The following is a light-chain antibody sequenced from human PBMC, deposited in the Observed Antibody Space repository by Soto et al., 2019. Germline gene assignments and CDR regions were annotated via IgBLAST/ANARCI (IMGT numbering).Light chain of an antibody. CDR3: QLHGPSPWT. CDR2: AAS. CDR1: QAVPGNT. V-gene: IGKV3-20*01. Sequence: IDLTQSPGTLSLSPGERATLYCRASQAVPGNTVAWYQQKPGQVPRLLIYAASVRATGIPDRFSGSGSGTDFTLTISRLEPEDFAVYHCQLHGPSPWTFGQGTKVEVK. J-gene: IGKJ1*01.